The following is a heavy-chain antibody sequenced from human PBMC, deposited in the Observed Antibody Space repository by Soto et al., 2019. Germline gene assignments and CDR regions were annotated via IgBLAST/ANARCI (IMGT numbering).Heavy chain of an antibody. CDR2: IRGSGGNT. CDR3: AKDRDVIVPAAMGGVYYYYYMDV. V-gene: IGHV3-23*01. Sequence: EVQLLESGGGLVQPGGSLRLSCAASGFTFSSYAMNWVRQAPGKGLEWVSAIRGSGGNTYYADSVKGRFTISRDNSKNTLYLQLNSLRAEDTAVYYCAKDRDVIVPAAMGGVYYYYYMDVWGKGPTVTVSS. D-gene: IGHD2-2*01. J-gene: IGHJ6*03. CDR1: GFTFSSYA.